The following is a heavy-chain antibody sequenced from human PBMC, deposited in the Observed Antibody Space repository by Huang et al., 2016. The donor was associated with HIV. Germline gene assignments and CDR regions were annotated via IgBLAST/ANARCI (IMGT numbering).Heavy chain of an antibody. J-gene: IGHJ4*02. CDR3: AHLPEPSSPWTDY. D-gene: IGHD1-1*01. Sequence: EVHLVESGGGLVQPGRSLRLSCGASGFTFDDFVMRGGRQRPGKGLEYVSGITGDSDRVFYAASVKGRFTISRDNAKNSLYLQMNSLRVEDTALYYCAHLPEPSSPWTDYWGQGTLVTVSS. CDR1: GFTFDDFV. V-gene: IGHV3-9*01. CDR2: ITGDSDRV.